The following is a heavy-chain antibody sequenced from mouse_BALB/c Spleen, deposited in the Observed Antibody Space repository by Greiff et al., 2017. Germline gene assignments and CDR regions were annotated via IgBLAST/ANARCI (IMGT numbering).Heavy chain of an antibody. CDR2: ISSGGSYT. CDR3: ARHDDPFFDY. D-gene: IGHD2-3*01. CDR1: GFTFSSYA. J-gene: IGHJ2*01. V-gene: IGHV5-9-3*01. Sequence: EVQVVESGGGLVKPGGSLKLSCAASGFTFSSYAMSWVRQTPEKRLEWVATISSGGSYTYYPDSVKGRFTISRDNAKNTLYLQMSSLRSEDTAMYYCARHDDPFFDYWGQGTTLTVSS.